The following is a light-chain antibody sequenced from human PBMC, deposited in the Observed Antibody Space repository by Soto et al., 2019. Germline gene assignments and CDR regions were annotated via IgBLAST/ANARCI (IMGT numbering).Light chain of an antibody. CDR1: SSNIANNY. V-gene: IGLV1-51*01. CDR2: DNN. CDR3: GTWDSSLSAYV. Sequence: QSVLTQPPSVSAAPGQKVTISCSGSSSNIANNYVSWYQQLPGTAPKLLIYDNNKRPSGIPDRSSGSKSGTSATLGITGLQTGDEADYYCGTWDSSLSAYVFGTGTKVPVL. J-gene: IGLJ1*01.